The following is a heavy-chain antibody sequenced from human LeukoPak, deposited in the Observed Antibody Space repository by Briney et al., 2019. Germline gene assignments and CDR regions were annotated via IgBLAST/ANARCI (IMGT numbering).Heavy chain of an antibody. J-gene: IGHJ6*04. V-gene: IGHV5-51*01. Sequence: RGGSLQISCQGSGYIFTSYCIGWVRQAPGKGLEWMGIIYPGDSDTRYSPSFQGQVTISADKSISTAYLQWSSLKASDTAMYYCARLVTGYGMDVWGKGTTVTVSS. CDR2: IYPGDSDT. D-gene: IGHD2-8*02. CDR1: GYIFTSYC. CDR3: ARLVTGYGMDV.